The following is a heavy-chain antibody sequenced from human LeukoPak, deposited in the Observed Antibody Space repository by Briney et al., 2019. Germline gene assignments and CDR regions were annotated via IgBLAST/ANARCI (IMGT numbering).Heavy chain of an antibody. J-gene: IGHJ4*02. D-gene: IGHD6-19*01. CDR1: GFTFSSYG. CDR2: ISYDGSNK. Sequence: GRSLRLSCAASGFTFSSYGMHWVRQAPGKGLEWVAVISYDGSNKYYADSVKGRFTISRDNSKNTLYLQMNSLRAEDTAVYYCARDGGGQWYFDYWGQGTLVTVSS. V-gene: IGHV3-30*03. CDR3: ARDGGGQWYFDY.